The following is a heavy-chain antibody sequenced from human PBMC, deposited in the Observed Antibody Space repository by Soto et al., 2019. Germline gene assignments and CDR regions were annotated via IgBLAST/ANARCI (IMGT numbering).Heavy chain of an antibody. CDR3: AAGYSSSWYLVYFDY. D-gene: IGHD6-13*01. J-gene: IGHJ4*02. Sequence: SVKVSCKASGGTFSSYAISWVRQAPGQGLEWMGGIIPIFGTANYAQKFQGRVTITADESTSTAYMELSSLRSEDTAVYYCAAGYSSSWYLVYFDYWGQGTLVTVSS. CDR1: GGTFSSYA. V-gene: IGHV1-69*13. CDR2: IIPIFGTA.